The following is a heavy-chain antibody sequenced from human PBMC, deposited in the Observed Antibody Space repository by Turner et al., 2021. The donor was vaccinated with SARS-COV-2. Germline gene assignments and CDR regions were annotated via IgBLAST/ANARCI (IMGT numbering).Heavy chain of an antibody. V-gene: IGHV3-23*01. CDR3: AKGSGGSSWYYFDS. Sequence: EVQLLESGGGLVQPGGSLRLSCAVSGFTFSSYGMSWVRQAPGKGLEWVSIISVGGDTTFYGDSVKGRFTISRDNSRNTLFLQMNSLRAEDTAVYYCAKGSGGSSWYYFDSWGQGTLVTVSS. CDR1: GFTFSSYG. CDR2: ISVGGDTT. D-gene: IGHD6-13*01. J-gene: IGHJ4*02.